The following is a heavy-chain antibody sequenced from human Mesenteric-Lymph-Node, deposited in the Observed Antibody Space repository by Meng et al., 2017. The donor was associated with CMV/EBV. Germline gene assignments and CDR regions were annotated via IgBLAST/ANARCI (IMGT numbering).Heavy chain of an antibody. D-gene: IGHD4-11*01. CDR2: IHYSGDT. J-gene: IGHJ6*02. CDR3: VRTATVYHYYGLDV. Sequence: SETLSLTCTVSGGSISSSTYYWGWIRQPPGKGLEWIGGIHYSGDTYYNPSLKSRVTISVDTSENQFSLQLRSVTAADTAVYYCVRTATVYHYYGLDVWGQGTTVTVSS. V-gene: IGHV4-39*07. CDR1: GGSISSSTYY.